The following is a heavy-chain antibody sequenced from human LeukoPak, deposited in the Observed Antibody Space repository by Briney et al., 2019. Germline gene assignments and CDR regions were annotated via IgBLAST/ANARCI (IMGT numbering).Heavy chain of an antibody. Sequence: TGGSLRLSCAASGFTFSDYYMTWIRQAPGKGLEWVSYISGDRNTIDYADAVKGRFTISRDNAKKSLYLQMNSLRADDTALYYCARGGVHGMDVWGQGTTVTVS. D-gene: IGHD3-10*01. CDR2: ISGDRNTI. V-gene: IGHV3-11*01. J-gene: IGHJ6*02. CDR1: GFTFSDYY. CDR3: ARGGVHGMDV.